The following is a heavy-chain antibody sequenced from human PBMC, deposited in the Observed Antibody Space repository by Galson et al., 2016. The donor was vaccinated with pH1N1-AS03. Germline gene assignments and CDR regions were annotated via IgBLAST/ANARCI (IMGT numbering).Heavy chain of an antibody. J-gene: IGHJ4*02. CDR3: AREDGSTVISKFDY. Sequence: TLSLTCTVSGASISSSTYYWSWIRQPAGKGLEWIGRGYSSGHTNYNPSLTGRVTISVDTSKNQFSLRLSSVTAADTAFYYCAREDGSTVISKFDYWGPGTLVTVSS. CDR2: GYSSGHT. CDR1: GASISSSTYY. V-gene: IGHV4-61*02. D-gene: IGHD5-24*01.